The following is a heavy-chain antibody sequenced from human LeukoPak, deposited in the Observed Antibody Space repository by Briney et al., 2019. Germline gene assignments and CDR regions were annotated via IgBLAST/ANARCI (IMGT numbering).Heavy chain of an antibody. Sequence: GGSLRLSCAASGFTFSSYAMHWVRQAPGKGLEWVAVISYDGSNKYYADSVKGRFTISRDNSKNTLYLQMNSLRAEDTAVYYCARGDTDSSGWYYFDYWGQGTLVTVSS. V-gene: IGHV3-30-3*01. J-gene: IGHJ4*02. CDR3: ARGDTDSSGWYYFDY. CDR1: GFTFSSYA. D-gene: IGHD6-19*01. CDR2: ISYDGSNK.